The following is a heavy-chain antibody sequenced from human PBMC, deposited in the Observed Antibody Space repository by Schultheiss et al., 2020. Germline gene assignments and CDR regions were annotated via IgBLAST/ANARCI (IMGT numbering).Heavy chain of an antibody. V-gene: IGHV1-8*02. CDR3: ARYCSSTSCYADY. CDR1: GGTFSSYA. CDR2: MNPNSGNT. Sequence: ASVKVSCKASGGTFSSYAISWVRQAPGQGLEWMGWMNPNSGNTGYAQKFQGRVTMTRKTSISTAYMELSSLRSEDTAVYYCARYCSSTSCYADYWGQGTLVTVS. D-gene: IGHD2-2*01. J-gene: IGHJ4*02.